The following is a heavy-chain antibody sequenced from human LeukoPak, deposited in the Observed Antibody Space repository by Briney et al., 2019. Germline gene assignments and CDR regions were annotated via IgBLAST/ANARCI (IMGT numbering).Heavy chain of an antibody. V-gene: IGHV3-7*01. Sequence: QPGGSLRLSCAASGFTFRSFWMSWIRQAPGKGLEWVAHINQDGSEKYFVDSVKGRFTFSRDNAKNSLYLQMNSLRAEDTAVYYCARDLAGGVGGDYWGQGTLVTVSS. CDR3: ARDLAGGVGGDY. J-gene: IGHJ4*02. CDR2: INQDGSEK. D-gene: IGHD6-13*01. CDR1: GFTFRSFW.